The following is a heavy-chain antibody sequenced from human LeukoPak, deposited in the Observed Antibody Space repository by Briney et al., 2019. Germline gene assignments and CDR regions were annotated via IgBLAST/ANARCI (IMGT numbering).Heavy chain of an antibody. V-gene: IGHV1-69*05. CDR3: ARDSPQQIKRGMPEYYYYMDV. J-gene: IGHJ6*03. Sequence: GASVKVSCKASGGTFSSYAISWVRQAPGQGLEWMGGIIPIFGTANYAQKFQGRVTITTDESTSTAYMELSSLGSEDTAVYYCARDSPQQIKRGMPEYYYYMDVWGKGTTVTVSS. CDR1: GGTFSSYA. D-gene: IGHD2-2*01. CDR2: IIPIFGTA.